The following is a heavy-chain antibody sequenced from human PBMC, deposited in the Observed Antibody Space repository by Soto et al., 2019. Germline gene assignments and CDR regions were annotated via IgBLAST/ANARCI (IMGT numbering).Heavy chain of an antibody. D-gene: IGHD2-15*01. CDR3: VRTSLVVAAATREDY. V-gene: IGHV3-74*01. J-gene: IGHJ4*02. CDR1: GFTFSSYW. Sequence: EVQLVESGGGLVLPGGSLRLSCAASGFTFSSYWMHWVRQAPGKGLFWVSRINSDGSSTSYAASVKGRFTISRDNAKNPLYLQMNSLTAEDTAVYYCVRTSLVVAAATREDYWGQGTLVTVSS. CDR2: INSDGSST.